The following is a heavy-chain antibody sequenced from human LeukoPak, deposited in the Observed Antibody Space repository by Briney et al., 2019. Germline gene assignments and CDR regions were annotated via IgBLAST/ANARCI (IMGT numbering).Heavy chain of an antibody. CDR2: ISGSGGST. CDR3: AKAIAAAVNDAFDI. Sequence: GGSLRLSCAASGFTFSSYAMSWVRQAPGKVRVWGSAISGSGGSTYYADSVKGRFTISRDNSKNTLYLQMNSLRAEDTAVYYCAKAIAAAVNDAFDIWGQGTMVTVSS. J-gene: IGHJ3*02. D-gene: IGHD6-13*01. V-gene: IGHV3-23*01. CDR1: GFTFSSYA.